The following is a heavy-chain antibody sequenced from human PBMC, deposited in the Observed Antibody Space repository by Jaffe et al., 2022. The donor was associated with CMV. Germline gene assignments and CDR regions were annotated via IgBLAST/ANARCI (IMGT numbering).Heavy chain of an antibody. CDR3: ARVPGTYYYYYYGMDV. Sequence: EVQLVESGGGLVQPGGSLRLSCAASGFTFSSYWMSWVRQAPGKGLEWVANIKQDGSEKYYVDSVKGRFTISRDNAKNSLYLQMNSLRAEDTAVYYCARVPGTYYYYYYGMDVWGQGTTVTVSS. V-gene: IGHV3-7*01. D-gene: IGHD1-1*01. CDR1: GFTFSSYW. CDR2: IKQDGSEK. J-gene: IGHJ6*02.